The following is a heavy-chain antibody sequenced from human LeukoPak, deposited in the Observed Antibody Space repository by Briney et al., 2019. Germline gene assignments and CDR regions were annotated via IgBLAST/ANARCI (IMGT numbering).Heavy chain of an antibody. J-gene: IGHJ4*02. CDR2: INPSGGST. CDR1: GGTFSNYG. D-gene: IGHD5-12*01. CDR3: AREGEIGYDLSDY. V-gene: IGHV1-46*01. Sequence: ASVKVSCKASGGTFSNYGISWVRQAPGQGLEWMGIINPSGGSTSYAQKFQGRVTVTRDTSTSTVYMELSGLRSEDTAMYYCAREGEIGYDLSDYWGQGTLVTVSS.